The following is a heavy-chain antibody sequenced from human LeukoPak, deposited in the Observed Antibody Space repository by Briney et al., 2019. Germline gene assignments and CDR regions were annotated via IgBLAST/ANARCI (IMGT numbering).Heavy chain of an antibody. CDR3: ARGGVVTAIPNWFDP. CDR2: INPSGGST. Sequence: ASVKVSCKASGFSFTSYYMHWVRQAPGQGLEWMGIINPSGGSTSYAQKFQGRVTMTRDTSISTAYMELSRLRSDDTAVYYCARGGVVTAIPNWFDPWGQGTLVTVSS. J-gene: IGHJ5*02. D-gene: IGHD2-21*02. V-gene: IGHV1-46*01. CDR1: GFSFTSYY.